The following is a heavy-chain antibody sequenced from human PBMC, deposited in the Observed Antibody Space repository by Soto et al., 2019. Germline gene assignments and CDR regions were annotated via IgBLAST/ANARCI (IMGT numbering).Heavy chain of an antibody. CDR1: GFTFSRYA. J-gene: IGHJ4*02. V-gene: IGHV3-30*09. Sequence: GGSLRLSCAASGFTFSRYAMHWVRQAPGKGLEWLAVVAYDGDTKYYADSVKGRFAVSRDNSQNTLYLQMNSLTPEDTALYYCARSGGSSSPATRYFEHWGQGTLVTVSS. CDR2: VAYDGDTK. CDR3: ARSGGSSSPATRYFEH. D-gene: IGHD6-6*01.